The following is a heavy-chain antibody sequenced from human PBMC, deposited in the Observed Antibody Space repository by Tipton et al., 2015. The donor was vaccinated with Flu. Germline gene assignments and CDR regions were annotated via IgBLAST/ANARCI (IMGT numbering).Heavy chain of an antibody. V-gene: IGHV4-59*01. CDR1: GGSISSYY. CDR3: ARVAGGVPVYYFDY. CDR2: IYYSGST. J-gene: IGHJ4*02. D-gene: IGHD1-14*01. Sequence: TLSLTCTVSGGSISSYYWSWIRQPPGKGLEWIGSIYYSGSTNYNPSLKSRVTISVDTSKNQFSLKLSSVTAADTAVYYCARVAGGVPVYYFDYWGQGTLATVSS.